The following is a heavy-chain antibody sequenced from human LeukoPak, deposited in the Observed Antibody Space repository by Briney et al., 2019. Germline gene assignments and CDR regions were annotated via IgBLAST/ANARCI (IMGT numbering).Heavy chain of an antibody. CDR3: ARGVTTGTTYLDY. CDR2: INHSGST. V-gene: IGHV4-34*01. D-gene: IGHD1-1*01. Sequence: SETLSLTCAVYGGSFSGYYWSWIRQPPGKGLEWIGEINHSGSTNYNPSLKSRVTISVDTSKNQFSLKPSSVTAADTAVYYCARGVTTGTTYLDYWGQGTLVTVSS. J-gene: IGHJ4*02. CDR1: GGSFSGYY.